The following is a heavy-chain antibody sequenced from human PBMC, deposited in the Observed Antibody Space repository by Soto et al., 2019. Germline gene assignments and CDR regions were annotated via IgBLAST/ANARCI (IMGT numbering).Heavy chain of an antibody. J-gene: IGHJ4*02. CDR2: VNPNSGDT. V-gene: IGHV1-8*01. D-gene: IGHD5-18*01. Sequence: QVQLVQSGAEVKKPGASVKVSCKSSGYTFTSYDIKWVRQAPGQGLEWMGWVNPNSGDTGYARKFQGRVTMTRNTSISTAYMELSSLRSEDTAVYYCARGVGYSYDNWGQGTLVTVSS. CDR1: GYTFTSYD. CDR3: ARGVGYSYDN.